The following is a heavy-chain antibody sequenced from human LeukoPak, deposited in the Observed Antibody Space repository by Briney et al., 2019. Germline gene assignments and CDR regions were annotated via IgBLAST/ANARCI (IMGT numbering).Heavy chain of an antibody. CDR3: ARDTYYYDSSAYNDAFDI. D-gene: IGHD3-22*01. V-gene: IGHV4-34*01. J-gene: IGHJ3*02. CDR1: GGSFSGYY. Sequence: SETLSLTCAVYGGSFSGYYWSWIRQPPGKGLEWIGEINHSGSTNYNPSLKSRVTISVDTSKNQFSLKLSSVTAADTAVYYCARDTYYYDSSAYNDAFDIWGQGTMVTVSS. CDR2: INHSGST.